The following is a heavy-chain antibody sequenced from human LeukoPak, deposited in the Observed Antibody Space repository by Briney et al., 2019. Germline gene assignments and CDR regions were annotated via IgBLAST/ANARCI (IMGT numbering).Heavy chain of an antibody. J-gene: IGHJ6*03. CDR1: GGTFSSYA. D-gene: IGHD4-17*01. V-gene: IGHV1-69*01. Sequence: SVKVSCKASGGTFSSYAISCVRQAPGQGLEWMGGIIPIFGTANYAQKFQGRVTITADESTSTAYMELSSLRSEDTAVYYCARVTTVTLYYYMDVWGKGTTVTVSS. CDR2: IIPIFGTA. CDR3: ARVTTVTLYYYMDV.